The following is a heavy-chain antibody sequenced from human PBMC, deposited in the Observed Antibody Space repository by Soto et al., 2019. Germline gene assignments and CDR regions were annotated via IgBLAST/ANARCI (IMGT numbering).Heavy chain of an antibody. CDR1: GGSFSGYY. CDR2: INHSGST. D-gene: IGHD3-10*01. V-gene: IGHV4-34*01. J-gene: IGHJ4*02. CDR3: ARGEGHCYGSGSYYDY. Sequence: SETLSLTCAVYGGSFSGYYWSWIRQPPGKGLEWIGEINHSGSTNYNPSLKSRVTISVDTSKNQFSLKLSSVTAADTAVYYCARGEGHCYGSGSYYDYWGQGTLVTVSS.